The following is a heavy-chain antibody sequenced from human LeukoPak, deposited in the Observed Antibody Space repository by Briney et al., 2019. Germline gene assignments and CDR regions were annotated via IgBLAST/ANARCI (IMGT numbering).Heavy chain of an antibody. V-gene: IGHV4-4*07. CDR1: VDSISSYY. J-gene: IGHJ4*02. D-gene: IGHD3-10*01. CDR2: IYTSGST. Sequence: SESPSLTCTVPVDSISSYYWSWIWQPAGKGLEWIWRIYTSGSTNYNPSLKGRVTISVDTSKNQFSLKLSSVTAADTAVYYCARDRRHGSGSYGLFDYWGQGTLVTVSS. CDR3: ARDRRHGSGSYGLFDY.